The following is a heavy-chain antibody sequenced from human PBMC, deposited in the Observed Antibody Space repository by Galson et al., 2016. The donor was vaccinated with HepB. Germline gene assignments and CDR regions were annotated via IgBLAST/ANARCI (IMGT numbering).Heavy chain of an antibody. V-gene: IGHV3-43D*03. J-gene: IGHJ6*02. CDR1: GFRFDDYA. CDR2: ITWDGGIT. Sequence: SLRLSCAASGFRFDDYAMHWVRQVPGKGPEWVSLITWDGGITYYADSVKGRFTISRDNSKNSLYLQMNSLRTDDTALYYCAEDINSSNWYGHYYHYGMDVWGQGTTVAVSS. D-gene: IGHD6-13*01. CDR3: AEDINSSNWYGHYYHYGMDV.